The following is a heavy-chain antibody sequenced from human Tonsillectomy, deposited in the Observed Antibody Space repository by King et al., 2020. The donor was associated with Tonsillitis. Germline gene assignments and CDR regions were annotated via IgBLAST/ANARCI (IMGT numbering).Heavy chain of an antibody. CDR3: ARQAYDYLWGCVWYFDL. CDR2: IYYSGST. J-gene: IGHJ2*01. V-gene: IGHV4-39*01. Sequence: QLQESGPGLVKPSETLSLTCTVSGGSISNNNYYWGWIRQPPGKGLEWIGTIYYSGSTYYNPSLKSRVTISVDTSKNHFSLKLSSVTAADTAVYYCARQAYDYLWGCVWYFDLWGRGTLVTVSS. CDR1: GGSISNNNYY. D-gene: IGHD3-16*01.